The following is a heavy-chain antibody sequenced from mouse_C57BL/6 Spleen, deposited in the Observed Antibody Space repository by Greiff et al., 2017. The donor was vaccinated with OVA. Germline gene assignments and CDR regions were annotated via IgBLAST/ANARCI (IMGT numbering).Heavy chain of an antibody. D-gene: IGHD1-1*01. J-gene: IGHJ2*01. CDR1: GFTFSDYG. Sequence: EVKLVESGGGLVKPGGSLKLSCAASGFTFSDYGMHWVRQAPEKGLEWVAYISSGSSTIYYADTVKGRVTISRDNAKNTLFLQMTSLRSEDTAMYYCARELRNYFDYWGQGTTLTVSS. V-gene: IGHV5-17*01. CDR3: ARELRNYFDY. CDR2: ISSGSSTI.